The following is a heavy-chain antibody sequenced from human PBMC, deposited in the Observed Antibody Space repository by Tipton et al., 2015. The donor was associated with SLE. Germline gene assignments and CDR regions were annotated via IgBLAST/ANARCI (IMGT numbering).Heavy chain of an antibody. Sequence: SLRLSCTASGFSFSNAWMSWVRQDAGKGLEWVGRIKSKTAGGATDYAAPVKGRFPISRDDSKDTLYLQMDSLKTEDTAVYYCTTGRTLWGQGTLVSVSS. J-gene: IGHJ3*01. V-gene: IGHV3-15*01. CDR3: TTGRTL. CDR2: IKSKTAGGAT. D-gene: IGHD3/OR15-3a*01. CDR1: GFSFSNAW.